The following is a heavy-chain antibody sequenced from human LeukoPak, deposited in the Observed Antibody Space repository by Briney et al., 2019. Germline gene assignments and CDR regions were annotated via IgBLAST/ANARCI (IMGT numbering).Heavy chain of an antibody. J-gene: IGHJ4*02. Sequence: ASVKVSCKTSGGTFNSYAISWVRQAPGQGLEWMGGITAIFRTANYAQKFQGRVTITADEFMSTVYMKLSSLRSEDTAVYYCARHSGYHSTMYLDYWGQGTLVTVSS. CDR2: ITAIFRTA. V-gene: IGHV1-69*13. D-gene: IGHD3-22*01. CDR1: GGTFNSYA. CDR3: ARHSGYHSTMYLDY.